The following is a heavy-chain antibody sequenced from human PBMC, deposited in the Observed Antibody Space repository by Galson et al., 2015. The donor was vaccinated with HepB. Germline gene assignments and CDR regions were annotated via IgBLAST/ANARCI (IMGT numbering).Heavy chain of an antibody. Sequence: SLRLSCAASGFTFSSYGMHWVRQAPGKGLEWVAVIWYDGSNKYYADSVKGRFTISRDNSKNTLYLQMNSLRAEDTAVYYCARDVIAARLGGIYYYYYGMDVWGQGTTVTVSS. V-gene: IGHV3-33*01. CDR2: IWYDGSNK. CDR1: GFTFSSYG. CDR3: ARDVIAARLGGIYYYYYGMDV. D-gene: IGHD6-6*01. J-gene: IGHJ6*02.